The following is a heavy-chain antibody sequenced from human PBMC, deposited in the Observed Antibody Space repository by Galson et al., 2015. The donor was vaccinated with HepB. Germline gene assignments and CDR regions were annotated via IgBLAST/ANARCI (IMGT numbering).Heavy chain of an antibody. CDR1: GFTFSSYS. J-gene: IGHJ6*02. CDR2: ITSSSSYI. D-gene: IGHD3-22*01. Sequence: SLRLSCAASGFTFSSYSMNWVRQAPGKGLEWVSSITSSSSYINYADSVKGRFTISRDNAKNSLYLQMNSLRAEDTAVYYCAREGGVVVLDYYYGMDVWGQGTTVTVSS. CDR3: AREGGVVVLDYYYGMDV. V-gene: IGHV3-21*01.